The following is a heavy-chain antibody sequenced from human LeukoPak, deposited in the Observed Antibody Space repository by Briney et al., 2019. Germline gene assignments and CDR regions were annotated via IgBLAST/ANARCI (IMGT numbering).Heavy chain of an antibody. CDR2: TYYRSKWYN. J-gene: IGHJ4*02. Sequence: SQTLSLTFTISGDSVSSNSAAWNWLRQSPTRGLEWLGRTYYRSKWYNDYAVSVKSRIIIIPETSKNQFSLKLSSVTAADTAVYYCVVFPAGDFRYYWGQGTLVTVSS. D-gene: IGHD4-17*01. CDR3: VVFPAGDFRYY. CDR1: GDSVSSNSAA. V-gene: IGHV6-1*01.